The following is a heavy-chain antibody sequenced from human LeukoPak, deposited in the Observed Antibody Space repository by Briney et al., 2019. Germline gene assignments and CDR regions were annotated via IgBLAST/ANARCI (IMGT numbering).Heavy chain of an antibody. Sequence: SSDTLPQTCAVYGGSFSGYYWSWIRQPPVQRLPWIGGIQPCRSANYNPSLKSRVTISVDTSKNQFSLKLSSETAADTAVYYCARSMPSPSPQLWLPYYYYYMDVWGKGTTVTVSS. CDR1: GGSFSGYY. V-gene: IGHV4-34*01. CDR3: ARSMPSPSPQLWLPYYYYYMDV. D-gene: IGHD5-18*01. CDR2: IQPCRSA. J-gene: IGHJ6*03.